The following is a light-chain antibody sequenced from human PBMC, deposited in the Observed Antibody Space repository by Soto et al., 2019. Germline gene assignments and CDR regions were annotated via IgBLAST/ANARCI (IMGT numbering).Light chain of an antibody. J-gene: IGLJ3*02. CDR3: CSYAHTSRV. V-gene: IGLV2-11*01. CDR2: DVN. Sequence: QSVLTQPRSVPGSPGQSVTFSCTGTSGDIGAYNYVSWYQFHPGKAPKMIIYDVNKRPSGVPDRFSGSKSGNTASLTISWLQAEDEADYYCCSYAHTSRVFGGGTKLTVL. CDR1: SGDIGAYNY.